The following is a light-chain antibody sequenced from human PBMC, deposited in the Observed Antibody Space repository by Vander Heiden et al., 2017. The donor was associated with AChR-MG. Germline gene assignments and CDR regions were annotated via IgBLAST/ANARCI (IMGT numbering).Light chain of an antibody. CDR1: QSVSSN. CDR3: QQYNNWPPYT. CDR2: GAS. Sequence: ETVMTQSPATLSVPRGERVTLSCRASQSVSSNLAWYQQKPGQAPRLLIYGASTRATGIPARFSGSGSGTEFTLTISSLQSEDFAVYYCQQYNNWPPYTFGLGTKLEIK. V-gene: IGKV3-15*01. J-gene: IGKJ2*01.